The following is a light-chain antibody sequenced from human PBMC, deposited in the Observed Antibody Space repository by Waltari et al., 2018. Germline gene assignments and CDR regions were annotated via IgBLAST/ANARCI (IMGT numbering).Light chain of an antibody. CDR3: QQSFSSPWT. J-gene: IGKJ1*01. CDR2: GAS. V-gene: IGKV1-39*01. Sequence: DIQMTPSPSSLSASVGHTVTVPCRAIQNIRTYLNWYQQKTAKAPKLLIYGASTLQRGVPSRFRGSASGTEFTLTVTNLQPDDFATYFCQQSFSSPWTFGQGTTVNI. CDR1: QNIRTY.